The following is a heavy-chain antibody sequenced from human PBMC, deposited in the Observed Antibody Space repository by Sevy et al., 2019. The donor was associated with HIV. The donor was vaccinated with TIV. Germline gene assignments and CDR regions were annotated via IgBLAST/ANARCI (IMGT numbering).Heavy chain of an antibody. CDR1: GFTFGDYA. J-gene: IGHJ4*02. Sequence: GGSLRLSCTASGFTFGDYAMSWFRQAPGKGLEWVGFIRSKAYGGTTEYAASVKGRFTISRYDSKSIAYLQMNSLKTEDTAVYYCTRGSQVLRYFDWLPYFDYWGQGTLVTVSS. CDR3: TRGSQVLRYFDWLPYFDY. CDR2: IRSKAYGGTT. V-gene: IGHV3-49*03. D-gene: IGHD3-9*01.